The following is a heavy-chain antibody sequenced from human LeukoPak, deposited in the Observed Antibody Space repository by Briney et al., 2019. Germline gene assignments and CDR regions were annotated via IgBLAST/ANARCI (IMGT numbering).Heavy chain of an antibody. CDR1: AFNFFSYG. J-gene: IGHJ4*01. V-gene: IGHV3-74*01. D-gene: IGHD2-21*02. CDR3: ARELPREVTLDY. CDR2: IFADGSTT. Sequence: PGRSLRLSCVASAFNFFSYGMQWVRQAPGKGLVWVSRIFADGSTTSYADSVKGRFTVSRDNAKNTLYLQMDSLRAEDTAVYYCARELPREVTLDYWGQGTLVTVSP.